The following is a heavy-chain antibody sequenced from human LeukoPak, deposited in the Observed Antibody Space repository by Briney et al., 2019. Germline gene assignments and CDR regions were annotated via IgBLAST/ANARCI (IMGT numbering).Heavy chain of an antibody. J-gene: IGHJ4*02. V-gene: IGHV4-59*11. CDR2: IYYSEST. CDR3: GRGRGSGPIPI. CDR1: GGSISSHY. D-gene: IGHD3-16*01. Sequence: SETLSLTCTVSGGSISSHYWSWIRQPPGKGLEWIGYIYYSESTNYNPSLKSRVTISVDTSKTHFSLKLSSVTAADTAVYYCGRGRGSGPIPIWGQGILVTVSS.